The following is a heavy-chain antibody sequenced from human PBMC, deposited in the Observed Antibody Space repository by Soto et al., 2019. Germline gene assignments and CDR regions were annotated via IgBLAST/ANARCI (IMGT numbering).Heavy chain of an antibody. CDR3: ARSPSIYPPDY. CDR1: GGTFSSYT. CDR2: IIPILGIA. Sequence: QVQLVQSGAEVKKPGSSVKVSCKASGGTFSSYTISWVRQAPGQGLEWMGRIIPILGIANYAQKFQGRVTIPADKSTSTAYMELSSLRSEDTAVYYCARSPSIYPPDYWGQGTLVTVSS. J-gene: IGHJ4*02. V-gene: IGHV1-69*02. D-gene: IGHD3-16*02.